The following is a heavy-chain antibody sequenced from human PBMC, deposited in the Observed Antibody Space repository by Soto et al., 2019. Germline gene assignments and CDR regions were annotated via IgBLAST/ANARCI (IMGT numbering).Heavy chain of an antibody. CDR1: GGTFSSYA. D-gene: IGHD3-9*01. V-gene: IGHV1-69*01. CDR3: ARDGDDYYILTGYGGGVY. Sequence: QVQLVQSGAEVKKPGSSVKVSCKASGGTFSSYAISWVRQAPGQGLEWMGGIIPIFGTANYAQKFQGRVTITADESTSTAYMELSSLRSEDTAVYYCARDGDDYYILTGYGGGVYWGQGTLVTVSS. CDR2: IIPIFGTA. J-gene: IGHJ4*02.